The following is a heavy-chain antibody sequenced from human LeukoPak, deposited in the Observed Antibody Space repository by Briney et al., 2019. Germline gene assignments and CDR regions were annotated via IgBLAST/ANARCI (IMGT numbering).Heavy chain of an antibody. CDR1: GYTFTGYG. J-gene: IGHJ4*02. CDR3: AREFCSSTSCRPYYFDY. Sequence: ASVKVSCKASGYTFTGYGISWVRQAPGQGLEWMGWISAYNGNTNYAQKLQGRVTMTTDTSTSTAYMELRSLRSDDTAVYYCAREFCSSTSCRPYYFDYWGQGTLVTVSS. CDR2: ISAYNGNT. D-gene: IGHD2-2*01. V-gene: IGHV1-18*01.